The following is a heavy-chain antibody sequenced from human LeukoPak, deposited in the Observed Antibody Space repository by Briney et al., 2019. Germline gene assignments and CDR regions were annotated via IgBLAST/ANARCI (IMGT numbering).Heavy chain of an antibody. CDR3: ARDRGERGSSWSLPAHGFDI. D-gene: IGHD6-13*01. CDR1: GGTFSSYA. CDR2: IVPIFGTT. Sequence: GSSVKVSCKASGGTFSSYAINWVRQAPGQGLEWMGRIVPIFGTTNYAQKFQGRVTITTDESTSTAYMELSSLRSEDTAVYCCARDRGERGSSWSLPAHGFDIWGQGTMVTVSS. J-gene: IGHJ3*02. V-gene: IGHV1-69*05.